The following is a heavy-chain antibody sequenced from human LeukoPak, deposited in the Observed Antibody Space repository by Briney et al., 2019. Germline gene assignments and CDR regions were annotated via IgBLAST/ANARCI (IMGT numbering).Heavy chain of an antibody. CDR1: GGTFSSYA. CDR3: ARAGPGGYFGY. D-gene: IGHD3-10*01. Sequence: SVKVSCKASGGTFSSYAISWVRQAPGQGLEWMGRIIPILGIANYAQKFQGRVTITADKSTSTAYMGLSSLRSEDTAVYYCARAGPGGYFGYWGQGTLVTVSS. V-gene: IGHV1-69*04. CDR2: IIPILGIA. J-gene: IGHJ4*02.